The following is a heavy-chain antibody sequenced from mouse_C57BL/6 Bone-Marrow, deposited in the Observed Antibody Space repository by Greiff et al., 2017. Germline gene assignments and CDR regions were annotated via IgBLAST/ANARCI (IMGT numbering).Heavy chain of an antibody. CDR2: IYPRSGNT. J-gene: IGHJ3*01. CDR1: GYTFTSYG. CDR3: ARRRLRRSFAY. V-gene: IGHV1-81*01. D-gene: IGHD2-4*01. Sequence: VQLQESGAELARPGASVKLSCKASGYTFTSYGISWVKQRTGQGLEWIGEIYPRSGNTYYNEKFKGKATLTADKSSSTAYMELRSLTSEDSAVYFCARRRLRRSFAYWGQGTLVTVSA.